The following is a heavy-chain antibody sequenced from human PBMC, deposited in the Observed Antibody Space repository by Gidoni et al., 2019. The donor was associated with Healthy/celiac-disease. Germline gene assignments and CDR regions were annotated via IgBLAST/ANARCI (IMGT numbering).Heavy chain of an antibody. D-gene: IGHD3-10*01. V-gene: IGHV4-31*02. Sequence: QQSHTGLEWIGYIYYSGSTYYNPSLKSRVTISVDTSKNQFSLKLSSVTAADTAVYYCARDWGFGDPTPFYYYYGMDVWGQGTTVTVSS. J-gene: IGHJ6*02. CDR2: IYYSGST. CDR3: ARDWGFGDPTPFYYYYGMDV.